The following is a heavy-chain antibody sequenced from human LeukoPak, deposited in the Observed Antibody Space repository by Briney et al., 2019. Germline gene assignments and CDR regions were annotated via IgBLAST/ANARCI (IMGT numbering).Heavy chain of an antibody. Sequence: PGGSLRLSCAASGFTFSDHHMHWVRQAPGKGLEWVAVIWYDGSNQYYADSVKGRFTISRDNSKNTLYLQMNSLRVEDTAVYYCVRDQLIRSGDWYFDLWGRGTLVAVSS. CDR2: IWYDGSNQ. CDR1: GFTFSDHH. CDR3: VRDQLIRSGDWYFDL. D-gene: IGHD5-24*01. J-gene: IGHJ2*01. V-gene: IGHV3-33*08.